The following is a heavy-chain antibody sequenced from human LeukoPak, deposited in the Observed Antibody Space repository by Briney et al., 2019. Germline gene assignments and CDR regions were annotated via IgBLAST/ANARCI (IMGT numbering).Heavy chain of an antibody. D-gene: IGHD6-13*01. J-gene: IGHJ4*02. CDR2: ISYDGSNK. Sequence: GGSLRLSCAASGFTFSSYGMHWVRQAPGRGLEWVAVISYDGSNKYYADSVKGRFTISRDNSKNTLYLQMNSLRAEDTAVYYCAKDHPGEAAAGTFDHWGQGTLVTVSS. CDR3: AKDHPGEAAAGTFDH. CDR1: GFTFSSYG. V-gene: IGHV3-30*18.